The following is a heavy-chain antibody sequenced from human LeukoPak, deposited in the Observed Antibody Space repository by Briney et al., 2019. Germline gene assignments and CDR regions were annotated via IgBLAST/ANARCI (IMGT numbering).Heavy chain of an antibody. Sequence: ASVKVSCKVSGYTLTELSMHWVRQAPGKGLEWMGGFDPEDGETIYAQKFQGRVTMTEDTSTDTAYMELSSLRSDDTAVYYCARRIAAAEAFQHWGQGTLVTVSS. CDR3: ARRIAAAEAFQH. CDR1: GYTLTELS. J-gene: IGHJ1*01. D-gene: IGHD6-13*01. V-gene: IGHV1-24*01. CDR2: FDPEDGET.